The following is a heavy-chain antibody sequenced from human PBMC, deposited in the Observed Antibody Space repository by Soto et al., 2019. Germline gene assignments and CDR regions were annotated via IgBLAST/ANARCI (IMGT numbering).Heavy chain of an antibody. CDR2: IYYSGST. J-gene: IGHJ4*02. D-gene: IGHD3-22*01. CDR1: GGSISSGDYY. Sequence: QVQLQESGPGLVKPSQTLSLTCTVSGGSISSGDYYWSWIRQPPGKGLEWIGYIYYSGSTYYNPSLKSRVTISVDTSKNQFSLKLSSVTAADTAVYYCARVDLLYYDSSGYYHSFDYWGQGTLVTVSS. CDR3: ARVDLLYYDSSGYYHSFDY. V-gene: IGHV4-30-4*01.